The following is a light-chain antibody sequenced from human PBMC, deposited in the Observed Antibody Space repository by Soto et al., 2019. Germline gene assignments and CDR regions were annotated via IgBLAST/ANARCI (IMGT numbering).Light chain of an antibody. V-gene: IGLV2-14*01. CDR3: CSYAGSSNLV. Sequence: QSALTQPASVSGSPGQSITISCTGTSSDVGGYNYVSWYQQHPGKAPKLMIFEVNTRPSGVSNRFSGSKSGNTASLTISGLQTEDEADYYCCSYAGSSNLVFGGGTKLTVL. CDR1: SSDVGGYNY. CDR2: EVN. J-gene: IGLJ2*01.